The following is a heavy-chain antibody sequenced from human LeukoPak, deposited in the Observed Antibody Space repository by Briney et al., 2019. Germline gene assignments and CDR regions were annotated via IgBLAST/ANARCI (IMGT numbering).Heavy chain of an antibody. CDR1: GFTFSRNW. J-gene: IGHJ4*02. V-gene: IGHV3-74*01. D-gene: IGHD6-13*01. CDR2: ADYDGSDT. CDR3: ATLAAAGTNY. Sequence: GGSLRLSCAASGFTFSRNWMHWVRQAPGKGLVWVSRADYDGSDTSYADSVRGRFTISRDNAKNTLYLQMNSLSAEDTAAYYCATLAAAGTNYWGQGTLVTVSS.